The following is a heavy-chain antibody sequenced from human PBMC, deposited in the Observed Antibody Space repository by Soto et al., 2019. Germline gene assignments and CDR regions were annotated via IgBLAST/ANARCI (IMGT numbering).Heavy chain of an antibody. CDR2: ISSSGSTI. V-gene: IGHV3-11*01. J-gene: IGHJ6*02. D-gene: IGHD1-26*01. Sequence: VGSLRLSCAASGFTFSDYYMSWIRQAPGKGLEWVSYISSSGSTIYYADSVKGRFTISRDNAKNSLYLQMNSLRAEDTAVYYCARDRHSGYYYYGMDVWGQGTTVTVSS. CDR1: GFTFSDYY. CDR3: ARDRHSGYYYYGMDV.